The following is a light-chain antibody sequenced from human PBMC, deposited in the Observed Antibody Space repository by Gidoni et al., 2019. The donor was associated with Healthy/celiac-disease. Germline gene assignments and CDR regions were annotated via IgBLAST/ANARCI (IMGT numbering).Light chain of an antibody. CDR1: QSISSW. CDR2: DAS. J-gene: IGKJ2*01. Sequence: DIQMTQSPSTLSASVGDRVTIPCRASQSISSWLAWDQQKPGKALKLLIYDASSLESGVPSRFSGSGSGTEFTLTISSLQPDDFATYYCQQYNSYSLYTFGQGTKLEIK. V-gene: IGKV1-5*01. CDR3: QQYNSYSLYT.